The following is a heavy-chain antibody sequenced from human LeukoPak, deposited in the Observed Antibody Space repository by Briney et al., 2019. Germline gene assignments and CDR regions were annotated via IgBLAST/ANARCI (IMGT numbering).Heavy chain of an antibody. CDR3: ARRLRLDWFDP. Sequence: PSETLSLTCTVSGGSISSYYWSWIRQPPGKGLERIGYIYYSGSTNYNPSLKSRVTISVDTSKNQFSLKLSSVTAADTAVYYCARRLRLDWFDPWGQGTLVTVSS. CDR1: GGSISSYY. D-gene: IGHD6-19*01. CDR2: IYYSGST. J-gene: IGHJ5*02. V-gene: IGHV4-59*08.